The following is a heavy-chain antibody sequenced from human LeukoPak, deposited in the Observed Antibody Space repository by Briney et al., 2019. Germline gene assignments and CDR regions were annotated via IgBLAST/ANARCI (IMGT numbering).Heavy chain of an antibody. Sequence: GGSLRLSCAASGFTFSRYWMSWVRQAPGKGLEWVANIKQDGSDKDYVGSVEGRFTISRDNAKNSLYLQMNSLRVEDTAVYYCAREGTGGFDYWGQGTLVTVSS. CDR3: AREGTGGFDY. D-gene: IGHD1-1*01. J-gene: IGHJ4*02. CDR1: GFTFSRYW. CDR2: IKQDGSDK. V-gene: IGHV3-7*01.